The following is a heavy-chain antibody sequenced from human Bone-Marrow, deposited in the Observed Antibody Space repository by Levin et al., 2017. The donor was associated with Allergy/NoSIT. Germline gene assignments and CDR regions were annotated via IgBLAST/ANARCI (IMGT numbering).Heavy chain of an antibody. Sequence: ASVKVSCKPSGFTFNTYGFSWVRQAPGQGLEWMGWINVFNGETKYAQNLQGRVTMTTDTSTRTAYMELRSLRSDDTAVYYCTREAGYCSTTACYQTQSFFDNWGQGTLVTVSS. CDR2: INVFNGET. V-gene: IGHV1-18*01. CDR1: GFTFNTYG. D-gene: IGHD2-2*01. CDR3: TREAGYCSTTACYQTQSFFDN. J-gene: IGHJ4*02.